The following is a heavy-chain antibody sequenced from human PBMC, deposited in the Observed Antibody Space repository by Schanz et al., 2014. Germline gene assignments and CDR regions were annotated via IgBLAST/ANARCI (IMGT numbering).Heavy chain of an antibody. V-gene: IGHV3-48*01. CDR3: ARDPNTSAWLPYFDT. J-gene: IGHJ4*02. CDR2: ISSSGTSI. CDR1: GFTFITYT. D-gene: IGHD6-19*01. Sequence: EVQLVESGGGVVQPGGSLRLSCATSGFTFITYTMNWVRQTPGKGLEWVSFISSSGTSIYYADSVKGRFTISRDNSKNTVYLQMNSLRTDDTAMYYCARDPNTSAWLPYFDTWGQGTLVTVSS.